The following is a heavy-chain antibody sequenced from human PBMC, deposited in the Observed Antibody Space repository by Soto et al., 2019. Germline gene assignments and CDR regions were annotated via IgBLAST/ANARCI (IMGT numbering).Heavy chain of an antibody. V-gene: IGHV1-8*01. CDR2: MNPNSGKT. CDR1: GYTFTSYD. CDR3: ATLHPYYYGMDV. J-gene: IGHJ6*02. Sequence: QVQLVQSGAAVKKPGASVKVSCKASGYTFTSYDINWARQATGQGLEWMGWMNPNSGKTGYAQKFQGRVTMTRNTSISTAYMELSSLRSEDTAVYYCATLHPYYYGMDVWGQGTTVTASS. D-gene: IGHD2-15*01.